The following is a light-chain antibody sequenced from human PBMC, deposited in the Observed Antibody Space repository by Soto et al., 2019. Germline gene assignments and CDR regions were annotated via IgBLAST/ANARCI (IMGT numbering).Light chain of an antibody. Sequence: IVLSQSPGTLYLTPGERATLSCRASQSVRNNYLAWYQQKPGQAPRFLIFGASARATGIPDRFSGGGSGTDFTLTISRLEPEDFAVYYCQQFGRYPLTFGGGTMVDIK. CDR1: QSVRNNY. CDR3: QQFGRYPLT. CDR2: GAS. V-gene: IGKV3-20*01. J-gene: IGKJ4*01.